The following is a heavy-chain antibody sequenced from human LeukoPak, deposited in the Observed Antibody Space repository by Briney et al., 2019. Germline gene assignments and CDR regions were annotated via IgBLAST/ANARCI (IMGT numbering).Heavy chain of an antibody. J-gene: IGHJ4*02. V-gene: IGHV4-39*07. CDR1: GGSISSSSYY. CDR3: ARGLRVGIAVAGDFDY. D-gene: IGHD6-19*01. Sequence: SETLSLTCTVSGGSISSSSYYWGWIRQPPGKGLEWIGSIYYSGSTYYNPSLKSRVTISVDTSKNQFSLKLSSVTAADTAVYYCARGLRVGIAVAGDFDYWGQGTLVTVSS. CDR2: IYYSGST.